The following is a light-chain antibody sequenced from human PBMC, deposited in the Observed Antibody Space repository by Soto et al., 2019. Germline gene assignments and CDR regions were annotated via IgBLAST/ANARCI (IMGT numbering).Light chain of an antibody. CDR2: TLS. J-gene: IGKJ2*01. CDR3: MQRLEFPYT. Sequence: EIVITQHKLSLPVTPGEAASISCTSSQSLLDSDDGNTYLDWYLQKPGQSPQLLIHTLSDRASGVPDRFSGSGSGTDFTLKISRVEAGDVGIYYCMQRLEFPYTFGQGTKVAIK. CDR1: QSLLDSDDGNTY. V-gene: IGKV2-40*01.